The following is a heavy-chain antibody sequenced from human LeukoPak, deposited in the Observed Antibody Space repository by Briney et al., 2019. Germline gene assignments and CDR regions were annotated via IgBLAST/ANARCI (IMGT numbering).Heavy chain of an antibody. J-gene: IGHJ4*02. Sequence: GGSLRLSCAASGFTFSSYAMSWVRPAPGKGLEWVSAISGSGGSTFYADSVKGRFTISRDNSKNTLYLQMNSLRAEDTAVYYCAKPPTGIVVVPASIDWGQGTLVTVSS. CDR1: GFTFSSYA. CDR2: ISGSGGST. D-gene: IGHD2-2*02. CDR3: AKPPTGIVVVPASID. V-gene: IGHV3-23*01.